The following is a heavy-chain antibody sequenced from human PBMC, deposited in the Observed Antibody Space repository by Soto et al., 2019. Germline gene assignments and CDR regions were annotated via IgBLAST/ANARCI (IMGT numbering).Heavy chain of an antibody. Sequence: PGGSLRLSCAASGFTFSSYSMNWVRQAPGKGLEWVSYISSSSSTIYYADSVKGRFTISRDNAKNSLYLQMNSLRDEDTAVYYCARLVRDFWSGPYYYGMDVWGQGTKVTVSS. V-gene: IGHV3-48*02. D-gene: IGHD3-3*01. CDR3: ARLVRDFWSGPYYYGMDV. CDR1: GFTFSSYS. CDR2: ISSSSSTI. J-gene: IGHJ6*02.